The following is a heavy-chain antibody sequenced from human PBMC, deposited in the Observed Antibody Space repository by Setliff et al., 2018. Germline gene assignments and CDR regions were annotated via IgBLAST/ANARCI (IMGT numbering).Heavy chain of an antibody. D-gene: IGHD6-19*01. CDR2: IYYSGST. CDR1: GGSISSSSYY. J-gene: IGHJ6*03. V-gene: IGHV4-39*07. CDR3: AREQWLDPPGYYYMDV. Sequence: TSETLSLTCIVSGGSISSSSYYWGWIRQPPGKGLEWIGSIYYSGSTYYNPSLKSRVTISVDTSKNQFSLKLNSVNAADMAVYYCAREQWLDPPGYYYMDVWAKGTTVTV.